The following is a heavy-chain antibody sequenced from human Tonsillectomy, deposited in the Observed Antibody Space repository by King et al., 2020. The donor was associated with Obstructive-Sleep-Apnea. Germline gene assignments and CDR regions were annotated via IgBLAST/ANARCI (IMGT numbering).Heavy chain of an antibody. CDR1: GGSISSSNW. D-gene: IGHD5-12*01. V-gene: IGHV4-4*02. Sequence: QLQESGPGLVKPSGTLSLTCAVSGGSISSSNWWSWVRQPPGKGLEWIGDIYHSGSTNYNPSLKSLVTISVDKSKNQFSLKRSSVTAADTAVYYCAKGDRGVDFADYWGQGTLVTVSS. CDR3: AKGDRGVDFADY. J-gene: IGHJ4*02. CDR2: IYHSGST.